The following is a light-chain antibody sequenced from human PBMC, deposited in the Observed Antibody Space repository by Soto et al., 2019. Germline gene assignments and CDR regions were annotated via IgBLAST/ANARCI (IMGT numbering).Light chain of an antibody. V-gene: IGKV1-5*01. CDR3: QQYNSYSPT. J-gene: IGKJ1*01. Sequence: DLPLTPSPSTLSASVGDRVTITCRASQTISSLLAWYQQKPGKAPKLLIYDASSLESGVPSRFSGSGSGTEFTLTISSLQPDDFATYYCQQYNSYSPTFGQGTKVDIK. CDR1: QTISSL. CDR2: DAS.